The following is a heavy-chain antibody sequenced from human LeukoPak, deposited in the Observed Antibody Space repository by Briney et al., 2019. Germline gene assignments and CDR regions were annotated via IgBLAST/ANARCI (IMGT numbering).Heavy chain of an antibody. CDR3: AKGGGDYGSYYYYGMDV. V-gene: IGHV3-23*01. CDR1: GFTFSSYA. J-gene: IGHJ6*02. D-gene: IGHD4-17*01. CDR2: ISGSGGST. Sequence: GGSLRLSCAASGFTFSSYAMSWVRQAPGKGLEWVSAISGSGGSTYYADSVKGRFTISRDNSKNTLYLQMNSLRAEDTAVYYCAKGGGDYGSYYYYGMDVWGQGTTVTVSS.